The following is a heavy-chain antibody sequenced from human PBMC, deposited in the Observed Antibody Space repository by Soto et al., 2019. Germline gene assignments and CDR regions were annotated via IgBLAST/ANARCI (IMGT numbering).Heavy chain of an antibody. J-gene: IGHJ4*02. CDR2: ISGSGGGT. D-gene: IGHD3-3*01. V-gene: IGHV3-23*01. CDR3: AKKNVLRFLEWLPRPYYFDY. CDR1: GFTFRSYA. Sequence: GGSLRLSCATSGFTFRSYAMSWVRQAPGKGLEWVSLISGSGGGTYYADSVKGRFTISRDNSKNTLYLQMNSLRAEDTAVYYCAKKNVLRFLEWLPRPYYFDYWGQGTLVTVSS.